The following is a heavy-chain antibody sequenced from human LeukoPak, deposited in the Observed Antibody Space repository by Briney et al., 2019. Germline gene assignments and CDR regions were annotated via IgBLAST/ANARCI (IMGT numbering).Heavy chain of an antibody. Sequence: GGSLRLSCAASGFTFSSYAMSWVRQAPGRGLEWVSAISGSGGSTYYADSVKGRFTISRDNSKNTLYLQMNSLRAEDAAVYYCAKDQEYYYGSGTSFDYWGQGTLVTVSS. CDR2: ISGSGGST. CDR1: GFTFSSYA. CDR3: AKDQEYYYGSGTSFDY. V-gene: IGHV3-23*01. J-gene: IGHJ4*02. D-gene: IGHD3-10*01.